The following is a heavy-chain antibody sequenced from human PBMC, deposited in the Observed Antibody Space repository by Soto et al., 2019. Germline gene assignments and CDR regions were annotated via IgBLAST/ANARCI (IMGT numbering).Heavy chain of an antibody. J-gene: IGHJ4*02. Sequence: PSETLSLTCTVSGGSISRYYWNWIRQPPGKGLEWIGYIYYSGSTNYNPSLKSRVTISVDTSKNQFSLKLSSVTAADTAVYYCAGDYGDRDYWGQGTLVTVSS. CDR1: GGSISRYY. D-gene: IGHD4-17*01. CDR3: AGDYGDRDY. CDR2: IYYSGST. V-gene: IGHV4-59*08.